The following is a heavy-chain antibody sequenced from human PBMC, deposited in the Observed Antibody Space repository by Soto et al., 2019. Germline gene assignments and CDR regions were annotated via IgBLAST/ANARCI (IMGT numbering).Heavy chain of an antibody. J-gene: IGHJ4*02. D-gene: IGHD3-22*01. V-gene: IGHV3-7*01. CDR2: INQDGSQK. CDR3: ARPLYDSSGYAFDY. CDR1: GFRFSNSW. Sequence: PGGSLRLSCAGSGFRFSNSWMSWVRQAPGKGLEWVAHINQDGSQKYYVDSAKGRFTISRDNAKTSLYLQMNSLRAEDTAVYYCARPLYDSSGYAFDYWGQGTLVTVSS.